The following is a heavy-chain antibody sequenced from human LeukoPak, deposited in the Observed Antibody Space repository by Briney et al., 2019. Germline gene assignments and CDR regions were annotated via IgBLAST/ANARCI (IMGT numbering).Heavy chain of an antibody. V-gene: IGHV3-64*01. D-gene: IGHD3-3*01. CDR3: AATITGGNYYYMDV. J-gene: IGHJ6*03. CDR2: ITSGGGST. CDR1: GFTFSSYA. Sequence: GGSLRLSCAASGFTFSSYAMHWVRQAPGKGLESVSGITSGGGSTYYANSVKGRFIISRDNSKNTLYLQMGSLGAEDMAVYYCAATITGGNYYYMDVWGKGTTVTVSS.